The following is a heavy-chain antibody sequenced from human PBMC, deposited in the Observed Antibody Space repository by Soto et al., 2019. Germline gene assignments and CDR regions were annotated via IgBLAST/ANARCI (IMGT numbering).Heavy chain of an antibody. CDR2: IIPILGIA. V-gene: IGHV1-69*02. D-gene: IGHD1-1*01. CDR1: GGTFSSYT. J-gene: IGHJ6*02. CDR3: ARVRLRPYYYSGMDV. Sequence: QVQLVQSGAEVKKPGSSVKVSCKASGGTFSSYTISWVRQAPGQGLEWMGRIIPILGIANYAQKVQGRVTITADKSTSTAYMELSSLRSEDTDVYYCARVRLRPYYYSGMDVWGQGTTVTVSS.